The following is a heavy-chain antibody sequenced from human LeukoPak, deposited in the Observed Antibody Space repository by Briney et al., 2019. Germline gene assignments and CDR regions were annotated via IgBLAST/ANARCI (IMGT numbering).Heavy chain of an antibody. V-gene: IGHV3-30-3*01. CDR2: ISYDGNHK. J-gene: IGHJ4*02. CDR1: GFTFSAYA. D-gene: IGHD4-23*01. Sequence: PGRSLRLSCAASGFTFSAYALHWVRQAPGKGLEWVAVISYDGNHKFYADSVKGRFTISRDNSENTLDVQMNSLRAEDMAVYYCARDIGTWPNSLFDYWGQGNLVTVSS. CDR3: ARDIGTWPNSLFDY.